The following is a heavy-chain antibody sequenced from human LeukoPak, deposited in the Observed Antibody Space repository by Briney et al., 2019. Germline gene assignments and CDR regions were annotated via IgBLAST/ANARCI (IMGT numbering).Heavy chain of an antibody. CDR2: ISWNSGSI. CDR3: AKDRGSGSYYRGYFDY. V-gene: IGHV3-9*01. Sequence: GGSLRLSCAASGFTFDDYAMHWVRQAPGKGLEWVSGISWNSGSIGYADSVKGRFTISRDNAKNSLYLQMNSLRAEDTALYNCAKDRGSGSYYRGYFDYWGQGTLVTVSS. J-gene: IGHJ4*02. CDR1: GFTFDDYA. D-gene: IGHD3-10*01.